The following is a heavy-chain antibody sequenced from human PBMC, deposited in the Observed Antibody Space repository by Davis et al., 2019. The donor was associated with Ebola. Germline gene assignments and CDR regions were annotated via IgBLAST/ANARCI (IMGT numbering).Heavy chain of an antibody. D-gene: IGHD3-10*01. CDR1: GFTFSSYS. CDR2: ISSSSSYI. CDR3: ARDERTYYYGSGSLSRYGMDV. V-gene: IGHV3-21*04. Sequence: GESLKISCAASGFTFSSYSMNWVRQAPGKGLEWVSSISSSSSYIYYADSVKGRFTISRDNAKNSLYLQMNSLRAEDTALYYCARDERTYYYGSGSLSRYGMDVWGQGTTVTVSS. J-gene: IGHJ6*02.